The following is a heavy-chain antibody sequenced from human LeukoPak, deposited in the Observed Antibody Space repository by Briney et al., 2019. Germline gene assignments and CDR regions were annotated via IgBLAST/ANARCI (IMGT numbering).Heavy chain of an antibody. D-gene: IGHD6-19*01. V-gene: IGHV4-4*07. CDR2: IYTSGST. CDR3: ARDGREYSSGWLDYFDY. CDR1: GGSISSYY. J-gene: IGHJ4*02. Sequence: SETLSLTCTVSGGSISSYYWSWIRQSAGKGLEWIGRIYTSGSTNYNPSLKSRVTMSVDTSKNQFSLKLSSVTAADTAVYYCARDGREYSSGWLDYFDYWGQGTLVTVSS.